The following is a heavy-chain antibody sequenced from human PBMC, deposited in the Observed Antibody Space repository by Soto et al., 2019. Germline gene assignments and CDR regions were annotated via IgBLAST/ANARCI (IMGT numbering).Heavy chain of an antibody. V-gene: IGHV3-33*01. CDR2: IWYDGSNK. D-gene: IGHD3-10*01. Sequence: QVQLVESGGGVVQPGRSLRLSCAASGFTFSSYGMNWVRQAPGKGLEWVAVIWYDGSNKYYADSVKGRFTISRDNSKNTLYLQMNSLRAEDTAVYYCARDKAWFGELWEIGLDYWGQGTLVTVSS. CDR1: GFTFSSYG. CDR3: ARDKAWFGELWEIGLDY. J-gene: IGHJ4*02.